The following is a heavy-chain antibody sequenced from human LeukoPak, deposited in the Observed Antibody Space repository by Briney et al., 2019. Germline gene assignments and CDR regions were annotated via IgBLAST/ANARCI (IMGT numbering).Heavy chain of an antibody. D-gene: IGHD3-10*01. J-gene: IGHJ5*02. CDR2: INAGNGNT. V-gene: IGHV1-3*01. CDR1: GYTFTSYA. Sequence: ASVKASCKDSGYTFTSYAMHWVRQAPGQRLEWMGWINAGNGNTKYSQKFQGRVTITRDTSASTAYMELSSLRSEDTAVYYCARGITMVRGVILNWFDPWGQGTLVTVSS. CDR3: ARGITMVRGVILNWFDP.